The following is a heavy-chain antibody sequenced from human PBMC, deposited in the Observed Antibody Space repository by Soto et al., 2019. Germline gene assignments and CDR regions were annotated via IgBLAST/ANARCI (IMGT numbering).Heavy chain of an antibody. CDR2: ISGSGGST. Sequence: PGGSLRLSCAASGFTFSSYAMSWVRQAPGKGLEWVSAISGSGGSTYYADSVKGRFTISRDNSKNTLYLQMNSLRAEDTAVYYCAKDQGGDIVATTYYYFDYWGQGTLVTVSS. J-gene: IGHJ4*02. CDR3: AKDQGGDIVATTYYYFDY. D-gene: IGHD5-12*01. V-gene: IGHV3-23*01. CDR1: GFTFSSYA.